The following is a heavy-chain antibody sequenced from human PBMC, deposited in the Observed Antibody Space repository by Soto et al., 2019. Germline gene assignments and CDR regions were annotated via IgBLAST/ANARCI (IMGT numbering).Heavy chain of an antibody. Sequence: VHLVQTGAEVKKPGASVKVSCKGSGYTIPSYGITWVRQAPGQGLEWMGWISAHNGNTDYAQKLQGRVTVSRDTCMSTAYMALRSLRCDDTAVYYCARGSYGDYWGQGALVTVSS. CDR3: ARGSYGDY. CDR1: GYTIPSYG. V-gene: IGHV1-18*01. J-gene: IGHJ4*02. CDR2: ISAHNGNT. D-gene: IGHD1-26*01.